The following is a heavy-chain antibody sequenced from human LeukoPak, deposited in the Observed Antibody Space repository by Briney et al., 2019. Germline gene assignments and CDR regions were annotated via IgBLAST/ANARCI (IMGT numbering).Heavy chain of an antibody. CDR2: IHYSGST. V-gene: IGHV4-59*01. CDR1: GGSISSYY. J-gene: IGHJ3*02. Sequence: SETLSLTCTVSGGSISSYYWSWIRQPPGKGLEWIGYIHYSGSTNYNPSLKSRVTISVDTSKNQFYLKLSSVTAADTAVYYCARADDFWSGYYEYDAFDIWGQGTMVTVSS. D-gene: IGHD3-3*01. CDR3: ARADDFWSGYYEYDAFDI.